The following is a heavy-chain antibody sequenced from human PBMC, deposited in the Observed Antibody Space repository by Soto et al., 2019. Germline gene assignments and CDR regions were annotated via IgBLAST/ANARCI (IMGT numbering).Heavy chain of an antibody. V-gene: IGHV3-21*01. CDR1: GFTFSRNT. CDR2: ITSSGSYV. J-gene: IGHJ6*02. CDR3: VKDEGIEAMDV. D-gene: IGHD3-3*02. Sequence: EVQLVESGGGLVKPGWSLRLSCVTSGFTFSRNTMNWVRQAPGKGLEWVASITSSGSYVYYADSVKGRFSASRDNANNSLSLQMNSLRPDDTAVYFCVKDEGIEAMDVWGQGTTVSVSS.